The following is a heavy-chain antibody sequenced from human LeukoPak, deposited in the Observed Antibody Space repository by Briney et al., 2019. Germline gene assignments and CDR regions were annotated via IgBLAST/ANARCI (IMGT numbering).Heavy chain of an antibody. CDR3: ARHFSGSCWFDY. D-gene: IGHD2-15*01. V-gene: IGHV4-59*08. CDR1: GGSISSYY. Sequence: SETLSLTCSVSGGSISSYYWSWIRQPPGKGLEYIGYSYYSGSTDYNPSLKSRVTISVDTSNQFSLKLSSVTAADTAVYYCARHFSGSCWFDYWGQGTLVTVSS. CDR2: SYYSGST. J-gene: IGHJ4*02.